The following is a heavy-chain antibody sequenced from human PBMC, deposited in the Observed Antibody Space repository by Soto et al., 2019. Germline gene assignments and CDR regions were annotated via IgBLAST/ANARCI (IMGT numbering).Heavy chain of an antibody. D-gene: IGHD3-3*01. J-gene: IGHJ3*01. CDR3: ARDSWSGLPSPFDV. Sequence: EVHLVESGGGLVQPGGSLRLSCAASGFTFSNYAMDWVRQAPGKGLEWLSYISGTSGTIYYADSVKGRFTISRDNAKNSLYLQMNSLRAEDTAVYYCARDSWSGLPSPFDVWGQGTVITVSS. CDR1: GFTFSNYA. V-gene: IGHV3-48*01. CDR2: ISGTSGTI.